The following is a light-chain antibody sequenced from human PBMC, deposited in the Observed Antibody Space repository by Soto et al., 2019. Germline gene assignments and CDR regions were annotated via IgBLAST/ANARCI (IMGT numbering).Light chain of an antibody. CDR1: TSNIGSNY. CDR2: RNN. J-gene: IGLJ1*01. V-gene: IGLV1-47*01. Sequence: QSVLTQPPSASGTPGQRVTISCSGSTSNIGSNYVYWYQQLPGTAPKLLIYRNNQRPSGVPDRFSGSKSGTSASLAISGLRSDDEADYFCATWDESLNGFYVFGTGTKLTVL. CDR3: ATWDESLNGFYV.